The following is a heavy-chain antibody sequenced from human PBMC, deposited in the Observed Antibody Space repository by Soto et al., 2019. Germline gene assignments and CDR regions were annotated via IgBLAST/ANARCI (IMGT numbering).Heavy chain of an antibody. J-gene: IGHJ4*02. Sequence: LSLTCTVSGGSIRSSSSYWGWIRQPPGKGLEWIGSIFYSGNTYYNPSLKSRVTISVDTSKNQFSLRLTSVTAADTAVYYCATHPPYGPLDHWGQGTLVTVSS. CDR1: GGSIRSSSSY. D-gene: IGHD4-17*01. CDR3: ATHPPYGPLDH. CDR2: IFYSGNT. V-gene: IGHV4-39*01.